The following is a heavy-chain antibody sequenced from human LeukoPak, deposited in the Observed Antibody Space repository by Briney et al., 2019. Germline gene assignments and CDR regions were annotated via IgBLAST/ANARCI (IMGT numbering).Heavy chain of an antibody. Sequence: PSETLSLTCSVSGGSIRSHYWNWIRQPPGKGLEWLGHIYYSGSTYYNPSLKSRITISVDTSKNQFSLRLSSVTAADTAVYYCARERWEGGSYVVGFDYWGQGALVTVSS. CDR1: GGSIRSHY. CDR3: ARERWEGGSYVVGFDY. V-gene: IGHV4-59*11. J-gene: IGHJ4*02. CDR2: IYYSGST. D-gene: IGHD1-26*01.